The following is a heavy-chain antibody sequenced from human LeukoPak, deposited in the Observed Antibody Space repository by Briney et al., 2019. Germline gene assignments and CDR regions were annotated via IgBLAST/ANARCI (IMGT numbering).Heavy chain of an antibody. Sequence: GGSLRLSCAASGFTVSSNYMSWVRQAPGKGLEWVSVIYSGGSTYYADSVKGRFTISRDNSKNTLYLQMNSLRAEDTAVYYCASARQQQPDAFGIWGQGTMVTVSS. CDR1: GFTVSSNY. J-gene: IGHJ3*02. CDR3: ASARQQQPDAFGI. D-gene: IGHD6-6*01. CDR2: IYSGGST. V-gene: IGHV3-66*01.